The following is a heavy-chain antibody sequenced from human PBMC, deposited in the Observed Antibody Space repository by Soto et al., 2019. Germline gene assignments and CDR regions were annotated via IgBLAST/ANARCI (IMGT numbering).Heavy chain of an antibody. CDR3: ATREVPTTTVTGGIYWYFDL. J-gene: IGHJ2*01. Sequence: GESLKISCKGSGYSFTSYWIGWVRQMPGKGLEWMGIIYPGDSDTRYSPSFQGQVTISADKTIGTAYLQWSSLKASDTAMYYCATREVPTTTVTGGIYWYFDLWGRGTLVTVSS. CDR1: GYSFTSYW. CDR2: IYPGDSDT. D-gene: IGHD4-4*01. V-gene: IGHV5-51*01.